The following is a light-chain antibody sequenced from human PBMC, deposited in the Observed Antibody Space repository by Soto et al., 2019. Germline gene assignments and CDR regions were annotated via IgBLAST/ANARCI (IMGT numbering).Light chain of an antibody. CDR2: LGY. Sequence: EIVMPQSPPSLTVTPGEPASISCRSSQRLLHSTGNTFLDWYLQKPGQSPQLLIYLGYNRASGVPDRVSGSEAGTDFTLKISRVEAEDAGVYYCMQALETPYTFGQGTKLEIK. V-gene: IGKV2-28*01. J-gene: IGKJ2*01. CDR3: MQALETPYT. CDR1: QRLLHSTGNTF.